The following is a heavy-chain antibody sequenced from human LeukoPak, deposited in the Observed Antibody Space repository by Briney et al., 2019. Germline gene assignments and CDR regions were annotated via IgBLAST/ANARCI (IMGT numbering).Heavy chain of an antibody. J-gene: IGHJ4*02. CDR1: GYTFTGYY. Sequence: ASVKVSCKASGYTFTGYYMHWVRQAPGEGLEWMGWTNPNSGGTNYAQKFQGRVTMARDTSISTAYMELSRLRSDDTAVYYCARGHVEMATISPQGVDYWGQGTLVTVSS. D-gene: IGHD5-24*01. CDR2: TNPNSGGT. V-gene: IGHV1-2*02. CDR3: ARGHVEMATISPQGVDY.